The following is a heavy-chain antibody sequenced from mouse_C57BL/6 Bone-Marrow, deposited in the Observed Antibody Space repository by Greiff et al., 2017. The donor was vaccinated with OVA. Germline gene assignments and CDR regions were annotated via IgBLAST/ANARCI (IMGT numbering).Heavy chain of an antibody. CDR2: IYPRSGNT. CDR1: GYTFTSYG. CDR3: ARRSSGYTDY. D-gene: IGHD3-2*02. J-gene: IGHJ4*01. Sequence: QVHVKQSGAELARPGASVKLSCKASGYTFTSYGISWVKQRTGQGLEWIGEIYPRSGNTYYNEKFKGKATLTADKSSSTAYMERRSLTSEDSAVYFCARRSSGYTDYWGQGTSVTVSS. V-gene: IGHV1-81*01.